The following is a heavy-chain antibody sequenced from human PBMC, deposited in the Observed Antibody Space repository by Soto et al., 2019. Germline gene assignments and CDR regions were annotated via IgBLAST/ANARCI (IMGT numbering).Heavy chain of an antibody. V-gene: IGHV4-61*01. D-gene: IGHD6-13*01. CDR2: IYYSGST. J-gene: IGHJ4*02. Sequence: LSLTCTVSVGPASIGSYYWSWIRQPPGKGLEWIGYIYYSGSTNYNPSLKSRVTISVDTSKNQFSLKLSSVTAADTAVYYCARGRYSSSWYREFDYWGQGTLVTVYS. CDR3: ARGRYSSSWYREFDY. CDR1: VGPASIGSYY.